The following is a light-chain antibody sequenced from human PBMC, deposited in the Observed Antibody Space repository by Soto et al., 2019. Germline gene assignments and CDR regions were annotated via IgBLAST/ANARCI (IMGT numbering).Light chain of an antibody. CDR1: QTISNY. J-gene: IGKJ1*01. Sequence: DIQMTQSPSTLSASVGDRVTITCRASQTISNYLTWYQQRPGKAPKLLIYRSSILQNGVPSRFSGSGSATEFTLNISSLQLDEFAADYCQQYYSYSTLGQGTRV. V-gene: IGKV1-5*03. CDR2: RSS. CDR3: QQYYSYST.